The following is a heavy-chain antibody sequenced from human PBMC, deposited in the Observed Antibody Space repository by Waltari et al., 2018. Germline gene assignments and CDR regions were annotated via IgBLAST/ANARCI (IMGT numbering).Heavy chain of an antibody. J-gene: IGHJ6*02. V-gene: IGHV5-51*01. CDR2: IYPGDSDT. CDR1: GYSFTSYW. Sequence: EVQLVQSGAEVKKPGESLKISCKGSGYSFTSYWIGWVRQVPGKGLGWMGIIYPGDSDTRYSPSFQGQVTISADKSISTAYLQWSSLKASDTAMYYCARHGLRDCTNGVCSFQGMDVWGQGTTVTVSS. CDR3: ARHGLRDCTNGVCSFQGMDV. D-gene: IGHD2-8*01.